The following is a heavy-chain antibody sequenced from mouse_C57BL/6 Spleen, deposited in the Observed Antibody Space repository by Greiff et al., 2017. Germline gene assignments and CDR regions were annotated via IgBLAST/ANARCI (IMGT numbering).Heavy chain of an antibody. Sequence: EVQGVESGGGLVQPKGSLKLSCAASGFSFNTYAMNWVRQAPGKGLEWVARIRSKSNNYATYYADSVKDRFTISRDDSESMLYLQMNNLKTEDTAMYYCVRHEALLYAMDDWGQGTSVTVSS. V-gene: IGHV10-1*01. D-gene: IGHD3-1*01. J-gene: IGHJ4*01. CDR1: GFSFNTYA. CDR3: VRHEALLYAMDD. CDR2: IRSKSNNYAT.